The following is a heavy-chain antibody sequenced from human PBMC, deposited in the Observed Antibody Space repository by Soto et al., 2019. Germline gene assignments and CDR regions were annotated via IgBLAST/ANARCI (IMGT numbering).Heavy chain of an antibody. V-gene: IGHV3-21*01. D-gene: IGHD4-17*01. CDR1: GFTFGSYS. CDR3: ARDSPPPNYGGYYYYGMDV. Sequence: GGSLRLSCASSGFTFGSYSMNWVRHAPGKGLELVSSISSSSSYIYYADSVKGRFTISRDNAKNSLYLQMNSLRAEDTAVYYCARDSPPPNYGGYYYYGMDVWGQGTTVTVSS. CDR2: ISSSSSYI. J-gene: IGHJ6*02.